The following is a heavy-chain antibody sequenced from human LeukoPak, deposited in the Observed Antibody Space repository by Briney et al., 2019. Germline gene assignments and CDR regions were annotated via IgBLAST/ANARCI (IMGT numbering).Heavy chain of an antibody. Sequence: ASVKVSCKASGYTFTSYGISWVRQAPGQGLEWMGWISAYNGNTNYAQKLQGRVTMTTDTSTSTAHMELRSLRSDDTAVYYCARTVVVVAATPWDYWGQGTLVTVSS. J-gene: IGHJ4*02. CDR2: ISAYNGNT. D-gene: IGHD2-15*01. V-gene: IGHV1-18*01. CDR1: GYTFTSYG. CDR3: ARTVVVVAATPWDY.